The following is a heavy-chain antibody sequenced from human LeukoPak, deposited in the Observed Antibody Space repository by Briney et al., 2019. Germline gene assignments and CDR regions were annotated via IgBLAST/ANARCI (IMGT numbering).Heavy chain of an antibody. J-gene: IGHJ4*02. CDR1: GYTFTXYY. CDR2: INPNSGGT. D-gene: IGHD3-3*01. V-gene: IGHV1-2*02. CDR3: ARGHYDFWSGYLDY. Sequence: ASVKVSCKASGYTFTXYYMHWVRQAPGQGLEWMGWINPNSGGTNYAQKFQGRVTMTRDTSISTAYMELSRLRSDDTAVYYCARGHYDFWSGYLDYWGQGTLVTVSS.